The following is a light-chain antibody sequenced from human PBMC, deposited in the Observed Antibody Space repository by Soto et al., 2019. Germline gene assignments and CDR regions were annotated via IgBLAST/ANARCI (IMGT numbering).Light chain of an antibody. V-gene: IGLV2-14*01. J-gene: IGLJ1*01. Sequence: QSALTPPASVSGSPGQSITISCTGTSSDVGGYNYVSWYQQHPGKAPKVMIYDVSNRPSGVSNRFSGSKSGNTASLTISGLQTEDEADYYCSSYTSSSTRVFGTGTKVTVL. CDR3: SSYTSSSTRV. CDR1: SSDVGGYNY. CDR2: DVS.